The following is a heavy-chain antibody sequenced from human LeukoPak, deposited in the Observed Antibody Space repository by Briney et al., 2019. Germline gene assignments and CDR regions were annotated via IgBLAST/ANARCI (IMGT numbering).Heavy chain of an antibody. J-gene: IGHJ4*02. CDR2: INHSGST. CDR3: ARGRRAAAGLRLFDY. Sequence: SETLSLTCAVYGGSLRGYYWSWIRQPPGKGLEWIGEINHSGSTNCNPSLKSRVTISVDTCKNQFSLKLSSVTAADTAVYYCARGRRAAAGLRLFDYWGQGTLVTVSS. V-gene: IGHV4-34*01. D-gene: IGHD6-13*01. CDR1: GGSLRGYY.